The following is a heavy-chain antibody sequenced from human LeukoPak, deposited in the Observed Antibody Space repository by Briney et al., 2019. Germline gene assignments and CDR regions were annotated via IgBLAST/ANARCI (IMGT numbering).Heavy chain of an antibody. D-gene: IGHD3-22*01. CDR1: GGTFSSYA. CDR2: IIPIFGTA. V-gene: IGHV1-69*13. J-gene: IGHJ4*02. Sequence: SVKVSCKASGGTFSSYAISWVRQAPGQGLEWMGGIIPIFGTANYAQKFQGRVTITADESTSTAYMELSSLRSEDTAVYYCASTRSYYDSSGYYGYWGQGTLVTVTS. CDR3: ASTRSYYDSSGYYGY.